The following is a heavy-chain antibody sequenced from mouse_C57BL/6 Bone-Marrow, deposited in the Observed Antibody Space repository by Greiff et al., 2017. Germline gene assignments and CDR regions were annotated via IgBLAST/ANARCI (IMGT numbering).Heavy chain of an antibody. CDR3: ARKFLYGSSSHWYFDV. Sequence: QVQLQQSGAELVRPGTSVKVSCKASGYAFTNYLIEWVKQRPGQGLEWIGVINPGSGGTNYNEKFKGKATLTADKSSSTAYMQLSSLTAEDSAVYFCARKFLYGSSSHWYFDVWGTGTTVTVSS. CDR1: GYAFTNYL. D-gene: IGHD1-1*01. V-gene: IGHV1-54*01. J-gene: IGHJ1*03. CDR2: INPGSGGT.